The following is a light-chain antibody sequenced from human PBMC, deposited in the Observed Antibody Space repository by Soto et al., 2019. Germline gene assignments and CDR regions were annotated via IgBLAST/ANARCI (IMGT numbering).Light chain of an antibody. Sequence: HSALTQPPSASGSPGQSVTISCTGTSSDVGGYNYVSWYQQHPGKAPRLMIYEVNKRPSGVPYRFSGSKSGNTASLTVSGLQADDEAVYYCSSYAGNNLLVFGGGTKVTVL. V-gene: IGLV2-8*01. CDR1: SSDVGGYNY. CDR3: SSYAGNNLLV. J-gene: IGLJ2*01. CDR2: EVN.